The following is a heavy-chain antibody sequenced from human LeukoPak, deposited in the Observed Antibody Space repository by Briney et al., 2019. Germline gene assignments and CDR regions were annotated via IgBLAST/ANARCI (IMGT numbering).Heavy chain of an antibody. Sequence: QPGRSLRLSCAASGFTFSSYAMHWVRQAQGKGLEWVAVISYDGSNKYYADSVKGRFTISRDNSKNTLYLQMNSLRAEDTAVYYCARETPYGMDVWGQGTTVTVSS. CDR3: ARETPYGMDV. J-gene: IGHJ6*02. CDR1: GFTFSSYA. CDR2: ISYDGSNK. V-gene: IGHV3-30*04.